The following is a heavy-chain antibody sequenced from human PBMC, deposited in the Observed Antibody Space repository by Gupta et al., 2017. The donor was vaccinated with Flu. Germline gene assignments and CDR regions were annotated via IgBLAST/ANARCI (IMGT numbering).Heavy chain of an antibody. V-gene: IGHV4-39*01. Sequence: GWIRQPPGKGLEWIGSIYYSGNTYYNPSLKSRVTISVDTSKNQFSLNLNSVTATDTAVYYCARHFVGYCSGGTCYDENDYWGQGTLVTVSS. J-gene: IGHJ4*02. CDR2: IYYSGNT. CDR3: ARHFVGYCSGGTCYDENDY. D-gene: IGHD2-15*01.